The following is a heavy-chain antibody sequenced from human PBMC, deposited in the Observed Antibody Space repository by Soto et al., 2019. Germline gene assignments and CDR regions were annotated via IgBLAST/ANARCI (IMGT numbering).Heavy chain of an antibody. J-gene: IGHJ3*01. Sequence: EVQLVESGGNLVQPGGSLRLSCAASGFIFDNYAMHWVRQAPGKGLEWVSGINGNSENIGYADSVKGRFTISRDSAKSSLYLQMNSLTADDTGVYFCARESLKTLVSGAFDVWGQGTAVVVSS. CDR3: ARESLKTLVSGAFDV. D-gene: IGHD3-10*01. CDR2: INGNSENI. CDR1: GFIFDNYA. V-gene: IGHV3-9*01.